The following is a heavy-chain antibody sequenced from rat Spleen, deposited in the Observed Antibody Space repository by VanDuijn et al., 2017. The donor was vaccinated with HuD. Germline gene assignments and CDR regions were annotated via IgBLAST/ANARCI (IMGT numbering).Heavy chain of an antibody. Sequence: EVQLVETGGGLVQPGRSLKLSCVASGFTFPSYWMYWIRQAPGKGLEWLSSINTDGGRTYYSDSVKGRFTISRNNAENSVYLQMDSLRFEDTATYYCTTDRLLQWCLDYWGQGVMVTVSS. J-gene: IGHJ2*01. D-gene: IGHD1-1*01. CDR1: GFTFPSYW. CDR3: TTDRLLQWCLDY. V-gene: IGHV5-58*01. CDR2: INTDGGRT.